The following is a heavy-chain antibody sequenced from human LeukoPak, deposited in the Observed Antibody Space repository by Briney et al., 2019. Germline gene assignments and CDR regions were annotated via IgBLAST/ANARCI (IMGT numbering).Heavy chain of an antibody. V-gene: IGHV4-61*02. D-gene: IGHD3-22*01. CDR3: ARGPYSYDSSGAFDI. CDR1: GDSISSGDYY. CDR2: ISSSGST. J-gene: IGHJ3*02. Sequence: SEILSLTCTVSGDSISSGDYYWSWIRQPAGKGLEWIGRISSSGSTNYNPSLKSRVTISVDTSKNQFSLKLSSVTAADTAVYFCARGPYSYDSSGAFDIWGQGTMVTVSS.